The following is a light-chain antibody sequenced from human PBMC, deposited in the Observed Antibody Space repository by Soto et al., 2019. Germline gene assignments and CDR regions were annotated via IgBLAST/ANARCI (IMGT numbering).Light chain of an antibody. V-gene: IGLV1-47*01. CDR1: SSNIGSNH. CDR3: GAWDASLSGWV. Sequence: QSVLTQPPSASETPGQRVTISCSGSSSNIGSNHFYWYQHLPGTAPKLLIYRNYLRPSGVPDRFSASKSATSASLAISWLRSDDEADYYCGAWDASLSGWVFGGGTKVTVL. CDR2: RNY. J-gene: IGLJ3*02.